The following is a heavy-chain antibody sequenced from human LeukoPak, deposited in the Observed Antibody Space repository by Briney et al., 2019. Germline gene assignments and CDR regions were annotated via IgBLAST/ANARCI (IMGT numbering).Heavy chain of an antibody. CDR2: IYYSGST. CDR3: ARDPAVYEQWLGPFDY. V-gene: IGHV4-39*07. D-gene: IGHD6-19*01. Sequence: SETLSLTCTVSGGSISSSSYYWGWIRQPPGKGLEWIGSIYYSGSTYYNPSLKSRVTISVDTSKNQFSLKLSSVTAADTAVYYCARDPAVYEQWLGPFDYWGQGTLVTVSS. J-gene: IGHJ4*02. CDR1: GGSISSSSYY.